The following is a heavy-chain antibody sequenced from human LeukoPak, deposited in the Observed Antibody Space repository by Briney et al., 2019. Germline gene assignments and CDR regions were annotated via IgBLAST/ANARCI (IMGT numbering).Heavy chain of an antibody. CDR2: ISSSSSYI. V-gene: IGHV3-21*01. CDR1: GFTLSSYS. CDR3: AREYSSSHN. J-gene: IGHJ1*01. Sequence: GGSLRLSCAASGFTLSSYSMNWVRQAPGKGLEWVSSISSSSSYIYYADSVQGRFTISRDNAKNSRYLQMNSLRAEDTAVYYCAREYSSSHNCGQGSLVTASS. D-gene: IGHD6-13*01.